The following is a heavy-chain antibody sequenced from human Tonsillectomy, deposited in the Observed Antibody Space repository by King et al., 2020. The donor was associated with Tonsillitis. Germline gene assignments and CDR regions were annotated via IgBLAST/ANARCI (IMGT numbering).Heavy chain of an antibody. Sequence: QLVQSGGGVVQPGRSLRLSCAASRFTFSTYGMHWVRQAPGKGLEWVAVISNDGGKEYYVDSVKGRFTISRDNSKSTLYLQMNSLRAEDTAVYYCARGLGASPISFLIGYWGQGTLVTVSS. D-gene: IGHD3-16*01. V-gene: IGHV3-30*03. CDR1: RFTFSTYG. J-gene: IGHJ4*02. CDR3: ARGLGASPISFLIGY. CDR2: ISNDGGKE.